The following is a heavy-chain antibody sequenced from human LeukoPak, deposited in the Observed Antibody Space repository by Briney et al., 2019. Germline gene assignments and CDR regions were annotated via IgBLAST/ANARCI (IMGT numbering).Heavy chain of an antibody. V-gene: IGHV4-34*01. CDR1: GGSFSGYY. CDR3: ARGGGDIVAVVAAVRAYYFDY. D-gene: IGHD2-15*01. CDR2: INHSGST. Sequence: DPSETLSLTCAVYGGSFSGYYWSWIRQPPGKGLEWIGEINHSGSTNYNPSLKSRVTISVDTSKNQFSLKLSSVTAADTAVYYCARGGGDIVAVVAAVRAYYFDYWGQGTLVTVSS. J-gene: IGHJ4*02.